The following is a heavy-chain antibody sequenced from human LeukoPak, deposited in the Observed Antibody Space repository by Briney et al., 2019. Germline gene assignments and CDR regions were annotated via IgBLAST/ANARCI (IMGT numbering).Heavy chain of an antibody. CDR2: ISGSGGST. D-gene: IGHD6-19*01. J-gene: IGHJ4*02. V-gene: IGHV3-23*01. Sequence: GGSLRLSCAASGFTVSSNEMSWVRQAPGKGLEWVSAISGSGGSTYYADSVKGRFTISRDNSKNTLYLQMNSLRAEDTAVYYCAKDSSGLFDYWGQGTLVTVSS. CDR3: AKDSSGLFDY. CDR1: GFTVSSNE.